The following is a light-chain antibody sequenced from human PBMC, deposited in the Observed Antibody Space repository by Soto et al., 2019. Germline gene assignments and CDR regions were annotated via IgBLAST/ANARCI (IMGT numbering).Light chain of an antibody. Sequence: EIVLTQSPGTLSLSPGERATLSCRASQSVASGHLAWYQQTPGQAPRLLVSDASSRATGIPDRFSGSASGTDFTLTIGRLEPGDFAVYYCLHYGGSPLTFGQGTRLEIK. V-gene: IGKV3-20*01. CDR3: LHYGGSPLT. J-gene: IGKJ5*01. CDR1: QSVASGH. CDR2: DAS.